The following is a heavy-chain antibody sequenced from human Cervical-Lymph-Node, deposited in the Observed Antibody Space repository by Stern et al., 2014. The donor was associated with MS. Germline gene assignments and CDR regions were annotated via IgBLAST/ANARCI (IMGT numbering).Heavy chain of an antibody. J-gene: IGHJ6*02. V-gene: IGHV3-30*03. Sequence: VHLVESGGGVVQPGRSLTLSCAASGFSLSNSGMHWVRPAPGKGLEWVAVMSFVGGNKKYGNSVKGRFSISRDMANNTLFLQMNSLRPEDTAVYYCMGVGDAMHVWGQGTTVIVSS. CDR2: MSFVGGNK. CDR3: MGVGDAMHV. CDR1: GFSLSNSG.